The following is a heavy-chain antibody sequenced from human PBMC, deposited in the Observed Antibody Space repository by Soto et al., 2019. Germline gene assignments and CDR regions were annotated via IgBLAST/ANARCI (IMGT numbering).Heavy chain of an antibody. J-gene: IGHJ4*02. CDR3: ARDDRTAGHGSYAYFDY. Sequence: QVQLVQSGAEVKKPGASVKVSCKASGYTFANYGISWVRRAPGQGLEWMAWISAYNGNTNHAQKLQGRVTLTTDTSTSTAYLELSSLRSDDTAVYYCARDDRTAGHGSYAYFDYWGQGTLVTVSS. V-gene: IGHV1-18*01. D-gene: IGHD6-25*01. CDR1: GYTFANYG. CDR2: ISAYNGNT.